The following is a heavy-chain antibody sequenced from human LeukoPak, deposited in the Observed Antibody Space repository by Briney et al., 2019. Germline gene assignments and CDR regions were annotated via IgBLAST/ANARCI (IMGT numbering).Heavy chain of an antibody. CDR1: RYSLSELS. CDR2: FDPGDDET. CDR3: ATEKDLLLDS. J-gene: IGHJ5*01. V-gene: IGHV1-24*01. D-gene: IGHD1-26*01. Sequence: EASVKVSCKVSRYSLSELSTHWVRQAPGQGPEWMGGFDPGDDETIYAQKFQGRVTMTEDTSTDTAYLELSSLRSEDTAVYFCATEKDLLLDSWGQGTPVTVSS.